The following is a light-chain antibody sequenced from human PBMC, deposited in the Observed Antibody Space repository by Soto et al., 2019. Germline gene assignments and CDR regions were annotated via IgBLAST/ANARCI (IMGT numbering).Light chain of an antibody. CDR1: QSIVTY. J-gene: IGKJ1*01. V-gene: IGKV1-5*01. CDR3: QQYNVYSPWT. CDR2: DAS. Sequence: DIQMTQSPSSLSASVGDRVTITCRASQSIVTYLNWYLQKPGKAPKLLIYDASTLESGVPSRFSGSGSGTEFTLTITSLQPDDFATYYCQQYNVYSPWTFGQGTKVDIK.